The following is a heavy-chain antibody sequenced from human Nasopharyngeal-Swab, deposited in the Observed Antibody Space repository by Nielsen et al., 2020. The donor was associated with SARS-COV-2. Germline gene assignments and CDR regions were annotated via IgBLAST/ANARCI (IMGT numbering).Heavy chain of an antibody. V-gene: IGHV3-23*01. CDR2: ISGSGGST. D-gene: IGHD4/OR15-4a*01. J-gene: IGHJ6*02. CDR1: GFTFSSYA. CDR3: AKDGGLTTFPYYYYGMDV. Sequence: GESLKISCAASGFTFSSYALSLVRPAPGKGLECVSAISGSGGSTYYADSVKGRFTISRDNSKNTLYLQMNSLRAEDTAVYYCAKDGGLTTFPYYYYGMDVWGQGTTVTVSS.